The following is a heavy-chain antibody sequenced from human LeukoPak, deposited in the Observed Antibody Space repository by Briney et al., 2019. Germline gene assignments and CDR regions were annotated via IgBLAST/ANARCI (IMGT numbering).Heavy chain of an antibody. D-gene: IGHD3-10*01. V-gene: IGHV3-74*01. Sequence: PGGSLRLSCAASGFTFSSYGMPWVRQAPGKGLVWVSSINCGGGSTTYADSAKGRFTIYRDNAKNTLYLQMNSLRAMDTAVYYCARDKWGAGGSGRYPQPWCYYYYMDVWGKGTTVTVSS. CDR3: ARDKWGAGGSGRYPQPWCYYYYMDV. J-gene: IGHJ6*03. CDR1: GFTFSSYG. CDR2: INCGGGST.